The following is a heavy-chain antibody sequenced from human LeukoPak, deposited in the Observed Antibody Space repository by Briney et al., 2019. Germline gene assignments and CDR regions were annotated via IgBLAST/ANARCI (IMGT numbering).Heavy chain of an antibody. CDR1: GFTFSNYG. CDR3: AKDRYSTISAGGTLDI. CDR2: IRYDGSNK. D-gene: IGHD6-13*01. Sequence: GGSLRLSCAASGFTFSNYGMHWVRQAPGKRLEWVAFIRYDGSNKYYADSVKGRFTISRDNSKNTLYLQMNSLRAEDTAVYYCAKDRYSTISAGGTLDIWGQGTMVTVSS. J-gene: IGHJ3*02. V-gene: IGHV3-30*02.